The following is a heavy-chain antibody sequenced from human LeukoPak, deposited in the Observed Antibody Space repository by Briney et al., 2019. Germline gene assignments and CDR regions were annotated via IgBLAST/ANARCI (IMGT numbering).Heavy chain of an antibody. J-gene: IGHJ3*02. V-gene: IGHV4-39*07. CDR1: SDSISSSTYY. CDR3: ARGYDSSGYYYVSFENAFDI. D-gene: IGHD3-22*01. Sequence: PSETLSLTCTVSSDSISSSTYYWAWIRQPPGKGLEWIGSILYGGVTYYNPSLKSRVTISVDTSKNQFSLKLSSVTAADTAVYYCARGYDSSGYYYVSFENAFDIWGQGTMVTVSS. CDR2: ILYGGVT.